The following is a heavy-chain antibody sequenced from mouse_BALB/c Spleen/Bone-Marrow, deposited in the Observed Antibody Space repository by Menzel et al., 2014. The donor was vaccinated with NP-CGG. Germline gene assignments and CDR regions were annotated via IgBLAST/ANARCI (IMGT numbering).Heavy chain of an antibody. V-gene: IGHV14-3*02. D-gene: IGHD1-1*01. J-gene: IGHJ2*01. CDR2: IDPANGNT. CDR3: ANYYYGYYFDY. CDR1: GFNIKDTY. Sequence: EVKLQESGAELVKPGASVKLSCTASGFNIKDTYMHWVKQRPEQGLEWIGRIDPANGNTKYDPKFQDKATITADTSSNTAYLQPSSLTSEDTAVYYCANYYYGYYFDYWGQGTTLTVSS.